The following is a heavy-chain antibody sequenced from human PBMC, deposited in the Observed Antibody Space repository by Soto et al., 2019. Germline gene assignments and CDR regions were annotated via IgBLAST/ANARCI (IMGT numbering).Heavy chain of an antibody. J-gene: IGHJ4*02. CDR2: IYYSGST. Sequence: PSETLSLTCTVSGGSISSYYWSCIRQPPGKGLEWIGYIYYSGSTNYNPSLKSRVTISVDTSKNQFSLKLSSVTAADTAVYYCARRWGGTFDYWGQGNLVTVS. CDR3: ARRWGGTFDY. CDR1: GGSISSYY. V-gene: IGHV4-59*01. D-gene: IGHD2-21*01.